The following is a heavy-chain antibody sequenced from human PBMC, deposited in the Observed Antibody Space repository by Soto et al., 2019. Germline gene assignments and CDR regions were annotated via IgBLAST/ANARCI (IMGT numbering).Heavy chain of an antibody. CDR1: GFTFSTYG. CDR3: ARAYWAYGSGSDYNAVLDY. V-gene: IGHV3-33*01. J-gene: IGHJ4*02. Sequence: QVQLVESGGGVVQPGRSLRLSCAASGFTFSTYGMHWVRQAPGKGLQWVAVMWYDGSNQIYADSLKGRFTISRDNAKNTLYLQVGSLRAEETAVYYCARAYWAYGSGSDYNAVLDYWGQGTLVTVST. D-gene: IGHD3-10*01. CDR2: MWYDGSNQ.